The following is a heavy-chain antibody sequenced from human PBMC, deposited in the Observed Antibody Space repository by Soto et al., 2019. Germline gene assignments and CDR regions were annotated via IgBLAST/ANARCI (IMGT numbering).Heavy chain of an antibody. Sequence: QLQLQESGPGLVKPSETLSLTCTVSGGSISSSSHYWGWIRQPPGKGLEWIGSINYSGSTYYNPSLKSRITISVDTPKNQFSLNLSSVTAADTAVYYCARHASLGSGSYSPFDYWGQGTLVTVSS. CDR1: GGSISSSSHY. CDR2: INYSGST. D-gene: IGHD3-10*01. J-gene: IGHJ4*02. V-gene: IGHV4-39*01. CDR3: ARHASLGSGSYSPFDY.